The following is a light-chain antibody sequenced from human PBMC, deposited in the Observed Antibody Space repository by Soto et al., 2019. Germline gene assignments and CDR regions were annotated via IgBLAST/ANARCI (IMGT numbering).Light chain of an antibody. CDR2: EGS. Sequence: QSALTQPASVSGSPGQSITISCTGTSSDVGSYNLVSWYRQHPGKAPKVMIYEGSKRPSGVSNRFSGSKSGNTASLTISGLQAEDEADYYCFSYAGSITYVFGTGTKVTVL. V-gene: IGLV2-23*01. CDR1: SSDVGSYNL. J-gene: IGLJ1*01. CDR3: FSYAGSITYV.